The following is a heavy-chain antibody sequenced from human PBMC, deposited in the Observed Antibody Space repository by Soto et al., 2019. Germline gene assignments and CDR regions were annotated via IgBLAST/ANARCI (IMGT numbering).Heavy chain of an antibody. CDR1: GASITGSFF. Sequence: NPSETLSLTCTVSGASITGSFFWSWIRQPAGKGLEWIGRFSLSGTTNYNPSLRSRVTMSADVSKNQFSLRLTSVTAADTAFYYCARGMTPPGAPAWYYFDSWGQRTLVTVSS. J-gene: IGHJ4*02. V-gene: IGHV4-4*07. D-gene: IGHD2-8*02. CDR3: ARGMTPPGAPAWYYFDS. CDR2: FSLSGTT.